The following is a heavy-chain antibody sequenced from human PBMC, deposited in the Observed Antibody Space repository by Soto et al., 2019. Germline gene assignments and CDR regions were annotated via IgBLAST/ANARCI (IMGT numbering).Heavy chain of an antibody. CDR1: GGSISSYY. D-gene: IGHD4-4*01. J-gene: IGHJ6*03. V-gene: IGHV4-59*01. CDR3: ARVSVGRWPTVPYNHHPIDA. Sequence: PSDTLSLTCTVSGGSISSYYWSWIRQPPGKGLEWIGYIYYSGSTNYNPSLKSRVTISVDTSKNQFSLKLSSVTAADTAVYYCARVSVGRWPTVPYNHHPIDAWGKGTTVT. CDR2: IYYSGST.